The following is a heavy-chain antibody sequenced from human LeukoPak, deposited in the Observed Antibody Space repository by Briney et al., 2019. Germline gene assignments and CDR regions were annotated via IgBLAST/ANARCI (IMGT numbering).Heavy chain of an antibody. J-gene: IGHJ4*02. Sequence: GGSLRLSCAASGFTFSSFSMSWVRQAPGKGLEWVSAISGSGGSTYYAASVKGRFTISRDNSKNTLYMQMNSLRADDTAVYYCAKDRGYCSSTSCTTFDYWGQGTLVTVSS. CDR3: AKDRGYCSSTSCTTFDY. CDR1: GFTFSSFS. CDR2: ISGSGGST. V-gene: IGHV3-23*01. D-gene: IGHD2-2*01.